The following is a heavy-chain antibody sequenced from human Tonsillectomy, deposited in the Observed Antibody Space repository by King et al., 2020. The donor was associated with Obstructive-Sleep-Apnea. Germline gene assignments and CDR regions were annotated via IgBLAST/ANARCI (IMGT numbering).Heavy chain of an antibody. J-gene: IGHJ6*02. CDR3: AKDLWFGELPRVYYYYGMDV. V-gene: IGHV3-23*04. CDR2: ISGSGGST. Sequence: VQLVESGGGLVQPGGSLRLSCAASGFTFSSYAMSWVRQAPGKGLEWVSAISGSGGSTYYADSVKGRFTISRDNSKNTLYLQMNSLRAEDTAVYYCAKDLWFGELPRVYYYYGMDVWGQGTTVTVSS. CDR1: GFTFSSYA. D-gene: IGHD3-10*01.